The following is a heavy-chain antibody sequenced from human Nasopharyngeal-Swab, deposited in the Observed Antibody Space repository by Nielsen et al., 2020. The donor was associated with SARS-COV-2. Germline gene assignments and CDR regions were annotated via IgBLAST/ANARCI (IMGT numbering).Heavy chain of an antibody. CDR2: ISYDGSKK. CDR3: ARDQGSSWYTYYYDYGMDV. D-gene: IGHD6-13*01. Sequence: GGSLRLSCAASGFTFSSYAMHWVRQAPGKGLEWVAVISYDGSKKYYADSVKGRFTISRDNSKNTLYLQMNSLRAEDTAVYYCARDQGSSWYTYYYDYGMDVWGQGTTVTVSS. J-gene: IGHJ6*02. V-gene: IGHV3-30-3*01. CDR1: GFTFSSYA.